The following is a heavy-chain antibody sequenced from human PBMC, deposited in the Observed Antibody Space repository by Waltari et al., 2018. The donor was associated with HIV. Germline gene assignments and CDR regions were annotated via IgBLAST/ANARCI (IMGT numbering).Heavy chain of an antibody. CDR3: ARSPGRSLDS. D-gene: IGHD3-10*01. J-gene: IGHJ4*02. V-gene: IGHV7-4-1*02. Sequence: QVQLVQSGSVLKTPGASVMISCEASGYSFITYAMNWGRQAPGQGLEWMGWINTKTGSRTYAHVFTGRFVFSLDTSVNTAYLQISGLKAEDTAVYYCARSPGRSLDSWGQGTLVTVSS. CDR2: INTKTGSR. CDR1: GYSFITYA.